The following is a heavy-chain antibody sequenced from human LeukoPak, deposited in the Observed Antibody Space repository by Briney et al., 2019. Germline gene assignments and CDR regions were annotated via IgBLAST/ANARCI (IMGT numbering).Heavy chain of an antibody. Sequence: PGGSLRLSCAASAFTFSNYNMNWVRQAPGKGLEWVSSITSSSTYIYYADSVKGRFTISRDNAKNSLYLQMNSLRAEDTAVYYCARAVPTYWGQGTLVTVSS. CDR3: ARAVPTY. CDR1: AFTFSNYN. J-gene: IGHJ4*02. CDR2: ITSSSTYI. V-gene: IGHV3-21*01.